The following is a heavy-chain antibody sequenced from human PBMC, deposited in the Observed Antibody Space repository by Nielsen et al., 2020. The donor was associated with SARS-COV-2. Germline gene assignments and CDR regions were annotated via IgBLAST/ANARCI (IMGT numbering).Heavy chain of an antibody. Sequence: SETLSLTCAVSGDSVSSHDWWTWVRQSPGKGLEWIGEVTHSGSTNYNPSLKSRVTLSMDTSKNQFSLRLTSVSAADTAVYFCARGDLVVVPSPLLGLGPIFYYFCLDVWGKGTTIIVSS. J-gene: IGHJ6*03. CDR2: VTHSGST. V-gene: IGHV4-4*02. CDR3: ARGDLVVVPSPLLGLGPIFYYFCLDV. D-gene: IGHD2-2*02. CDR1: GDSVSSHDW.